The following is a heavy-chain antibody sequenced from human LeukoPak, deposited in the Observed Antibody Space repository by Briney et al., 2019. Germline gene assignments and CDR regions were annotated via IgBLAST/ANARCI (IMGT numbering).Heavy chain of an antibody. D-gene: IGHD6-19*01. CDR3: TRGIAKTGMNC. CDR1: GFTFGDNA. CDR2: IRSKTYGETT. V-gene: IGHV3-49*04. J-gene: IGHJ4*02. Sequence: GGSLRLSCTASGFTFGDNAMTWDRQAPGRGLEWVGFIRSKTYGETTEYAASVKGRFTTSRDDSKSIAYLQMNSLKSEDTAVYYCTRGIAKTGMNCWGQGTLVTVSA.